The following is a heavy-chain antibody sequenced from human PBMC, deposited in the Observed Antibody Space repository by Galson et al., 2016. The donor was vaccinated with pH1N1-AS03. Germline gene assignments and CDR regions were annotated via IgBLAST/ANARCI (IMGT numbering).Heavy chain of an antibody. J-gene: IGHJ4*02. CDR1: GFPFSNSG. CDR3: VVWHSSAVRWGFDY. D-gene: IGHD3-22*01. CDR2: IWYDGSSQ. Sequence: SLRLSCAASGFPFSNSGMHWVRQAPGKGLEWVALIWYDGSSQYYTDSVKGRFTISRDNSENTPYLQMNSMRPEDTAVYYCVVWHSSAVRWGFDYWGQGTLVTVSS. V-gene: IGHV3-33*01.